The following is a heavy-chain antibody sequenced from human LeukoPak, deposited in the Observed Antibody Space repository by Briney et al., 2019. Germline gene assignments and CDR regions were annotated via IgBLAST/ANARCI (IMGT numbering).Heavy chain of an antibody. CDR1: GFTFSSYS. J-gene: IGHJ4*02. CDR2: ISSSSSYI. Sequence: GGSLRLSCAASGFTFSSYSMNWVRQAPGKGLEWVSSISSSSSYIYYADSVKGRFTISRDNAKSSLYLRMNSLRAEDTAVYYCARDFGGNSFDYWGQGTLVTVSS. V-gene: IGHV3-21*01. CDR3: ARDFGGNSFDY. D-gene: IGHD4-23*01.